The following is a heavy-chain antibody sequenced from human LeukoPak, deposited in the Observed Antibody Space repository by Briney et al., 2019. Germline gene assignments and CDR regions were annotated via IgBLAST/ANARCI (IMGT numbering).Heavy chain of an antibody. J-gene: IGHJ3*02. CDR2: IYYSGST. CDR3: ARATYYYDSSGFSDI. V-gene: IGHV4-31*03. Sequence: PSETLSLTCTVSGGSISSGGYYWSWIRQHPGKGLEWIGYIYYSGSTYYNPSLKSRVTISVDTSKNQFSLKLSSVTAADTAVYYCARATYYYDSSGFSDIWGQGTMVTVSS. CDR1: GGSISSGGYY. D-gene: IGHD3-22*01.